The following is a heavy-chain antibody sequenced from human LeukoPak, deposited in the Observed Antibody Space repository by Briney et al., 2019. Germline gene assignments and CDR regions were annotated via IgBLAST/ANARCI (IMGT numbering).Heavy chain of an antibody. V-gene: IGHV3-23*01. CDR3: ARGWYNFDY. J-gene: IGHJ4*02. Sequence: LPGGSLRLSCAASGFIFSNYAMSWVRQAPGKGLEWVSGINNSGDRRFYADSVKGRFTISRDNSKNTLYLQMNSLRAEDTAAYYCARGWYNFDYWGQGIRVTVSS. D-gene: IGHD6-19*01. CDR1: GFIFSNYA. CDR2: INNSGDRR.